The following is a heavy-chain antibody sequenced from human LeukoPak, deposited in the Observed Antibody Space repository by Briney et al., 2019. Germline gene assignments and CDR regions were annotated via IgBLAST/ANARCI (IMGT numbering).Heavy chain of an antibody. Sequence: SVKVSCKASGGTFSSYAISWVRQAPVQGLEWMGGIIPIFGTANYAQKFQGRVTITADESTSTAYMELSSLRSEDTAVYYCASPSGDHVHYFDYWGQGTLVTVSS. D-gene: IGHD7-27*01. V-gene: IGHV1-69*01. CDR2: IIPIFGTA. CDR3: ASPSGDHVHYFDY. CDR1: GGTFSSYA. J-gene: IGHJ4*02.